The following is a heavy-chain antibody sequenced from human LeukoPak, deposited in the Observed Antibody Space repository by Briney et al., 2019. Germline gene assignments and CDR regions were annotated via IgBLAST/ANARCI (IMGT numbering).Heavy chain of an antibody. D-gene: IGHD1-26*01. CDR2: ISSSSSYI. V-gene: IGHV3-21*01. CDR3: ASSGSFYDAFDI. Sequence: GGSLGLSCAASGFTFSSYSMNWVRQAPGKGLEWVSSISSSSSYIYYADSVKGRFTISRDNAKNSLYLQMNSLRAEDTAVYYCASSGSFYDAFDIWGQGTMVTVSS. CDR1: GFTFSSYS. J-gene: IGHJ3*02.